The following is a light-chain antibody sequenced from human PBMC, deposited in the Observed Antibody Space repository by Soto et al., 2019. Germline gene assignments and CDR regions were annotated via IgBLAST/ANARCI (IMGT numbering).Light chain of an antibody. CDR3: QQSFSTPT. CDR1: QGIGSW. Sequence: DTQMTQSPSSVSASVGYKVTITWRASQGIGSWSAWYQQKPGKAPKLLIYAASSLLSGVPSRFSGSGSGTDFTLTISSLQPEDFATYYCQQSFSTPTFGQGTRLEIK. V-gene: IGKV1-12*01. CDR2: AAS. J-gene: IGKJ5*01.